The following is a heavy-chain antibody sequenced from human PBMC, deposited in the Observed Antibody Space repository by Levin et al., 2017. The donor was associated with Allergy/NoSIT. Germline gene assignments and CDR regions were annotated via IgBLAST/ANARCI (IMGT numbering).Heavy chain of an antibody. CDR1: GDSISSYH. D-gene: IGHD6-19*01. CDR3: ARDQGSSGWYGWIDS. CDR2: LYYSGST. Sequence: SETLSLTCTVSGDSISSYHWNWLRQPPGKALEWIGCLYYSGSTKYNPSLKSRVTISVDATKNQFSLKLSSVTAADPAVYYCARDQGSSGWYGWIDSWGQGTLVTVSS. J-gene: IGHJ5*01. V-gene: IGHV4-59*01.